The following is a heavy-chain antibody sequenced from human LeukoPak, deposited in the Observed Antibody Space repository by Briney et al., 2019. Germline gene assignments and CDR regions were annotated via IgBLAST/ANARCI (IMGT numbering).Heavy chain of an antibody. Sequence: GGSLRLSCAASGFTFSSYDMHWVRQATGKGLEWVSAIGTAGDTYYPGSVKGRFTISRENAKNSLYLQMNSLRAGDTAVYYCARGPSSWSYYYYYGMDVWAQGTTVTVSS. CDR2: IGTAGDT. CDR3: ARGPSSWSYYYYYGMDV. CDR1: GFTFSSYD. D-gene: IGHD6-13*01. J-gene: IGHJ6*02. V-gene: IGHV3-13*01.